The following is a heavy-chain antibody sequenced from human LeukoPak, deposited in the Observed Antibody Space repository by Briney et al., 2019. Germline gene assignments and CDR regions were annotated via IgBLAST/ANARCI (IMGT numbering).Heavy chain of an antibody. CDR3: ARDRGGSSWFYF. V-gene: IGHV1-69*06. CDR2: IIPAFGTT. D-gene: IGHD6-13*01. J-gene: IGHJ4*02. CDR1: GGTFGGYA. Sequence: RASVKVSCRASGGTFGGYAINWVRQATGQGLEWMGVIIPAFGTTNFGPKFQDRVTFTADTSTNTTYMELNSLKSDDTAIYYCARDRGGSSWFYFWGQGTLITISS.